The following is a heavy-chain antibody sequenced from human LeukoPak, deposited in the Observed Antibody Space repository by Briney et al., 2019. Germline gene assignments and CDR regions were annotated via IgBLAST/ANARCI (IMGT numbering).Heavy chain of an antibody. D-gene: IGHD6-13*01. J-gene: IGHJ6*03. CDR1: GGTFSSYA. V-gene: IGHV1-69*05. CDR3: ATRELVQDYYYMDV. CDR2: IIPIFGTA. Sequence: SVKVSCKASGGTFSSYATSWVRQAPGQGLEWMGRIIPIFGTANYAQKFQGRVTITTDESTSTAYMELSSLRSEDTAVYYCATRELVQDYYYMDVWGKGTTVTVSS.